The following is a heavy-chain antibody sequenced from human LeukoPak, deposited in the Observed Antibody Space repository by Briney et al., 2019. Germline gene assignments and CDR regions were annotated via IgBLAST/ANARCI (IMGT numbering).Heavy chain of an antibody. CDR1: GFTFSSYW. D-gene: IGHD3-9*01. CDR2: TNTDGSST. V-gene: IGHV3-74*03. Sequence: GGSLRLSCAASGFTFSSYWMHWVRQAPGKGLVWVSRTNTDGSSTKYADSVKGRFTVSRDNSKNTLYLQMDSLRAEDTAVYYCARWHYNILRGFSVGFFQHWGQGTLVTVSS. CDR3: ARWHYNILRGFSVGFFQH. J-gene: IGHJ1*01.